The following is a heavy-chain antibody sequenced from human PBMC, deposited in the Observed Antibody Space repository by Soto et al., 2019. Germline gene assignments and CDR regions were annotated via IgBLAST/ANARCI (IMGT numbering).Heavy chain of an antibody. CDR2: VYYSGRA. D-gene: IGHD5-18*01. V-gene: IGHV4-39*02. CDR3: ARGYSYALSWFDP. CDR1: GGSISSSSYY. Sequence: QMQLQESGPGLVKPSETLSLTCTVSGGSISSSSYYWGWIRQPPGKGLEWIGSVYYSGRAYYNPSLKSRVTISVDTYKNQFSLKLSSVTAADTTVYYCARGYSYALSWFDPWGQGTLVTVSS. J-gene: IGHJ5*02.